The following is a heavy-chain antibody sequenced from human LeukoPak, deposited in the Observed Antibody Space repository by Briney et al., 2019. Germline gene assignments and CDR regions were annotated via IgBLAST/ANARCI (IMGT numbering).Heavy chain of an antibody. D-gene: IGHD6-13*01. Sequence: GASVKVSCKASGYTFTSYGISWVRQAPGQGLEWMGIINPSGGSTSYAQKFQGRVTMTRDTSTSTVYMELSSLRSEDTAVYYCARDGGEQQLVLDYWGQGTLVTVSS. CDR2: INPSGGST. J-gene: IGHJ4*02. CDR3: ARDGGEQQLVLDY. CDR1: GYTFTSYG. V-gene: IGHV1-46*01.